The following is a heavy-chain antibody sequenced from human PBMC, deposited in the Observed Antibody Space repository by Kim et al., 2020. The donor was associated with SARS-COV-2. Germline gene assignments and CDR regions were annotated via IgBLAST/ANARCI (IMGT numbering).Heavy chain of an antibody. CDR3: AKGFDY. CDR2: GSGGRT. V-gene: IGHV3-23*01. Sequence: GSGGRTYYADSVKGRFTISRDNSKNTLYLQMNSLRAEDTAVYYCAKGFDYWGQGTLVTVSS. J-gene: IGHJ4*02.